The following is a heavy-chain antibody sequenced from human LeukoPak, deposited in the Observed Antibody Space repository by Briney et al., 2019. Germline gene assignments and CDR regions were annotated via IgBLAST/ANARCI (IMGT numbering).Heavy chain of an antibody. V-gene: IGHV4-34*01. Sequence: SETLSLTCAVYGGSFSGYYWSWIRQPPGKGLEWIGEINHSGSTNYNPSLKSRVTISVDTSKNQFSLKLSSVTAADTAVYYCAREASGYYYYYMDVWGKGTTVTVSS. CDR3: AREASGYYYYYMDV. J-gene: IGHJ6*03. CDR2: INHSGST. CDR1: GGSFSGYY. D-gene: IGHD2-15*01.